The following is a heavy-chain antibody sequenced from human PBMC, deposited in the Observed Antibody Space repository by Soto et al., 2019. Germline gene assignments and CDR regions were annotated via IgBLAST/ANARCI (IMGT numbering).Heavy chain of an antibody. CDR3: ARGEYYDFWSGYSTLRGMDV. D-gene: IGHD3-3*01. CDR1: GFTFSSYS. V-gene: IGHV3-48*02. CDR2: ISSSSSTI. Sequence: GGSLRLSCAASGFTFSSYSMNWVRQAPGKGLEWVSYISSSSSTIYYADSVKGRFTISRDNAKNSLYLQMNSLRDEDTAVYYCARGEYYDFWSGYSTLRGMDVWGQGTTVTVSS. J-gene: IGHJ6*02.